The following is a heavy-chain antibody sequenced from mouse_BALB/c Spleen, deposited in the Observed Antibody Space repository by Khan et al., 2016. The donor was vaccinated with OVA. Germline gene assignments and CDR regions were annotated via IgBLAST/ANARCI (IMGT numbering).Heavy chain of an antibody. D-gene: IGHD2-13*01. J-gene: IGHJ4*01. Sequence: QVQLQQPGAELVRPGASVRLSCKASGYTFTNYWINWVKQRPGQGLEWIGNIFPSDSYTDYNQKFKDRATLTVDKSSSTAYMQLSSPTSEDSAVYYWTRHGTSYDAMDYWGQGTSVTVSS. CDR2: IFPSDSYT. CDR3: TRHGTSYDAMDY. V-gene: IGHV1-69*02. CDR1: GYTFTNYW.